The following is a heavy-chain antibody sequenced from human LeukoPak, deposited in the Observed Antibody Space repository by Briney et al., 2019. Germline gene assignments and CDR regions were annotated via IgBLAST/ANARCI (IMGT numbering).Heavy chain of an antibody. J-gene: IGHJ2*01. CDR2: ISSNGGST. CDR3: AREVAASPYWYFDL. CDR1: GFTFSSYA. V-gene: IGHV3-64*01. D-gene: IGHD2-15*01. Sequence: GGFLRLSCAASGFTFSSYAMHWVRQAPGKGLEYVSAISSNGGSTYYANSVKGRFTISRDNSKNTLYLQMGSLRAEDMAAYYCAREVAASPYWYFDLWGRGTLVTVSS.